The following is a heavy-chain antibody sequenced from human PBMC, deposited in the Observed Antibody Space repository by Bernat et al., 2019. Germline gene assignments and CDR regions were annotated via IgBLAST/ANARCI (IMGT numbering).Heavy chain of an antibody. CDR3: ASGPIGPIAAAGSFDY. J-gene: IGHJ4*02. D-gene: IGHD6-13*01. CDR1: GYTFTSYY. V-gene: IGHV1-46*01. Sequence: QVQLVQSGAEMKKPGASVKVSCKASGYTFTSYYMHWVRQAPGQGLEWMGIINPSGGSTSYAQKFQGRVTMTRDTSTSTVYMELSSLRSEDTAVYYCASGPIGPIAAAGSFDYWGQGTLVTVSS. CDR2: INPSGGST.